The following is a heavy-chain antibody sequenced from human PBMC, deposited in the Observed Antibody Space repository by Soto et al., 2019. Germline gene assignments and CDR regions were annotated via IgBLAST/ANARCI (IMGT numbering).Heavy chain of an antibody. CDR3: ARAGYYDSSGYDGFDI. CDR2: IDPRAGST. D-gene: IGHD3-22*01. Sequence: ASVKASCKASGYTFTTYYMHWIRQAPGQGLEWMGIIDPRAGSTSHAQKFQGRVTMTRDTSTSTVYMDLRSLRSEDTAVYYCARAGYYDSSGYDGFDIWRQGTMVTVS. V-gene: IGHV1-46*01. J-gene: IGHJ3*02. CDR1: GYTFTTYY.